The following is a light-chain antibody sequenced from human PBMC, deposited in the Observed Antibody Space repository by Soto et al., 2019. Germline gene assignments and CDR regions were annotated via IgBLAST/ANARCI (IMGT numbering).Light chain of an antibody. Sequence: QSALTQPASVSGSPGQSITISCTGTSSDVGSYNVVSWFQQHPDKAPKLMIYEVSKRPSGVSNRFSGSKSGNTASLTISGLQPEDEADYYCSSYAYGSTLGVFGGGT. V-gene: IGLV2-23*02. J-gene: IGLJ3*02. CDR2: EVS. CDR1: SSDVGSYNV. CDR3: SSYAYGSTLGV.